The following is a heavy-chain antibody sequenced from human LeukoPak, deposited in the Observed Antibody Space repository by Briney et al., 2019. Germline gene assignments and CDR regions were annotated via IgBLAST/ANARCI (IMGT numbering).Heavy chain of an antibody. J-gene: IGHJ6*03. CDR3: AKDLEGYYTYYYMDV. CDR2: ISWSSGSK. CDR1: GLTFDDYA. D-gene: IGHD2-15*01. V-gene: IGHV3-9*01. Sequence: SLRLSCAPSGLTFDDYAMHWVRQAPGKGLEWVSGISWSSGSKGYEDSVKGRFIISRDNAKNSLYLQMNSLRAEDTALYYCAKDLEGYYTYYYMDVWGKGTTVTIS.